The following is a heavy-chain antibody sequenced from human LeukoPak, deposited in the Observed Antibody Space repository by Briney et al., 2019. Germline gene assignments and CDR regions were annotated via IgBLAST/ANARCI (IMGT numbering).Heavy chain of an antibody. CDR1: GFTFSDYR. CDR3: TRELAS. J-gene: IGHJ5*02. Sequence: GGSLRLSCTASGFTFSDYRMNWVRQAPGKGLEWVSYISSSSDTIYYVDSVEGRFTISRDNAKNSLYLQMNSLRVEDTAVYYCTRELASWGQGTLVTVSS. V-gene: IGHV3-48*01. CDR2: ISSSSDTI.